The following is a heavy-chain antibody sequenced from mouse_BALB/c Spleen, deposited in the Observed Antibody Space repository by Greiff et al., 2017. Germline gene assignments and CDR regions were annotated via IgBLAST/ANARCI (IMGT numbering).Heavy chain of an antibody. J-gene: IGHJ1*01. CDR2: ISSGSSTI. Sequence: EVQLVESGGGLVQPGGSRKLSCAASGFTFSSFGMHWVRQAPEKGLEWVAYISSGSSTIYYADTVKGRFTISRDNPKNTLFLQMTSLRSEDTAMYYCARPGLRYWYFDVWGAGTTVTVSS. V-gene: IGHV5-17*02. CDR1: GFTFSSFG. D-gene: IGHD1-1*01. CDR3: ARPGLRYWYFDV.